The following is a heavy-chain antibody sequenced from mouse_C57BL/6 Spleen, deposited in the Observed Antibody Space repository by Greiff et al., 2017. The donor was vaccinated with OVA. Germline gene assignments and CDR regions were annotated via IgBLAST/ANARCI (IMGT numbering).Heavy chain of an antibody. CDR1: GYTFTSYW. V-gene: IGHV1-61*01. Sequence: QVQLQQPGAELVRPGSSVKLSCKASGYTFTSYWMDWVKQRSGQGLEWIGNIYPSDSETHYNQKFKDKATLTVDKSSSTAYMQLSSLTSEDSAVYYCARGGKVGVRYFDVWGTGTTVTVSS. J-gene: IGHJ1*03. CDR3: ARGGKVGVRYFDV. D-gene: IGHD1-3*01. CDR2: IYPSDSET.